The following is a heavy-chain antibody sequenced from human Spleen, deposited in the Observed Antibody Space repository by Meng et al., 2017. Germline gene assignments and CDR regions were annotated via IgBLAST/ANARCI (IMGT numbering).Heavy chain of an antibody. Sequence: LSLTFAASGFTFSSYGMHWVRQAPGKGLEWVAVIWYDGSNKYYADSVKGRFTISRDNSKNTLYLQMNSLRAEDTAVYYCASPYSSGWYDPIDYWGQGTLVTVSS. D-gene: IGHD6-19*01. CDR3: ASPYSSGWYDPIDY. J-gene: IGHJ4*02. V-gene: IGHV3-33*01. CDR2: IWYDGSNK. CDR1: GFTFSSYG.